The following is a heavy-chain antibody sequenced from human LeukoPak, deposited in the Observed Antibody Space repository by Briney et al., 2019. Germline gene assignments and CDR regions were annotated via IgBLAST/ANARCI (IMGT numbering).Heavy chain of an antibody. V-gene: IGHV4-34*01. D-gene: IGHD3-3*01. J-gene: IGHJ4*02. Sequence: KPSETLSPTCAVYGGSFSGYYWSWIRQPPGKGLEWIGEINHSGSTNYNPSLKSRVTISVDTSKNQFSLKLSSVTAADTAVYYCARTQHYDFWSGYYGDYWGQGTLVTVSS. CDR2: INHSGST. CDR1: GGSFSGYY. CDR3: ARTQHYDFWSGYYGDY.